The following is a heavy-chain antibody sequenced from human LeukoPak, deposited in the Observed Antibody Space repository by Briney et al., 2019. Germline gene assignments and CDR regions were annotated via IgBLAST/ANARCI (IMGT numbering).Heavy chain of an antibody. Sequence: SETLSLTCTVSGGSISSYYWRWMRQPPGKGLEWIGYIYYSGSTNYNPSLKSRVTISVDSSRKQFSLKLSTVTCTDARVYYSITMFLQDYDFWKLDSWGDRTPFTVSS. CDR2: IYYSGST. J-gene: IGHJ4*03. CDR3: ITMFLQDYDFWKLDS. V-gene: IGHV4-59*01. D-gene: IGHD3-3*01. CDR1: GGSISSYY.